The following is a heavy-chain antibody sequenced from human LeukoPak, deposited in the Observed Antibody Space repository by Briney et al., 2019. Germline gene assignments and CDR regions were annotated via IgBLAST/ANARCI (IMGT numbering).Heavy chain of an antibody. J-gene: IGHJ4*02. Sequence: ASVKVSCKASGYTFTGCFIHWVRQAPGQGLEWMGWINPHSGGTNYAQKFQGRVTMTGDTSISTAYMQLSRLRSDDTAVYYCARGGLELRQNFDYWGQGTLVTVSS. CDR3: ARGGLELRQNFDY. CDR1: GYTFTGCF. CDR2: INPHSGGT. V-gene: IGHV1-2*02. D-gene: IGHD1-7*01.